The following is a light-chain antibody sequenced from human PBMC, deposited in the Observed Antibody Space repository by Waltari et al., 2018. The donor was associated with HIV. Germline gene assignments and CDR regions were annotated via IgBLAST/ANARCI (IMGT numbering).Light chain of an antibody. CDR1: KLGDKF. CDR2: QDD. J-gene: IGLJ2*01. CDR3: QTWGSSTVV. V-gene: IGLV3-1*01. Sequence: SYGLTQPPSVSVSPGQTASIPCSGDKLGDKFAYWYQQRAGQSPVMVIYQDDKRPSGIPDRVSGSNAGNTATLTISGTQAMDEADYYCQTWGSSTVVFGGGTKLTVL.